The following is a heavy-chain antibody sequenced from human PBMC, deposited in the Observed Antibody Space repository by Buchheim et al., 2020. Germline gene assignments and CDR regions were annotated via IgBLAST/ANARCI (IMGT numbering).Heavy chain of an antibody. CDR2: IRYDGSNK. Sequence: VQLVESGGGLVQPGGSLRLSCAASGFTFSSYSMNWVRQAPGKGLEWVAVIRYDGSNKYYADSVKGRFTISRDNSKNTLYLHMNSLRAEDTAVYYCARGQRRAAAGHYYYYYGMDVWGQGTT. D-gene: IGHD6-13*01. J-gene: IGHJ6*02. CDR1: GFTFSSYS. V-gene: IGHV3-33*08. CDR3: ARGQRRAAAGHYYYYYGMDV.